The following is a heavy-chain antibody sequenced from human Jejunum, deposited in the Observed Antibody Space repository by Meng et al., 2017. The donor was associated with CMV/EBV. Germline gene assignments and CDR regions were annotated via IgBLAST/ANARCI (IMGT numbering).Heavy chain of an antibody. CDR3: AALVGGTILDFSYGLDV. CDR2: INPNSGGT. J-gene: IGHJ6*02. D-gene: IGHD1-26*01. CDR1: TFTSSY. V-gene: IGHV1-2*02. Sequence: TFTSSYIHWVRQAPGQGLEWMGWINPNSGGTNYAQKFQGRVSMTSDTSVSTAYMELTSLISDDTAIYYCAALVGGTILDFSYGLDVWGQGTTVTVSS.